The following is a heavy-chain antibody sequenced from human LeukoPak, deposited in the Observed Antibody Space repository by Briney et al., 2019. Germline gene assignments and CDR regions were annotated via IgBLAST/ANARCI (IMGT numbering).Heavy chain of an antibody. J-gene: IGHJ4*02. CDR2: IWHDGSEK. CDR1: DFTFSSHA. Sequence: GESLRLSCSTSDFTFSSHAMHWVRQVPGKGLEWVAVIWHDGSEKYYEDSVKGRFSISRDNSRNTLFLRMKSLRAEDTAVYYCATAGGFCSSDCRYYFDSWGQGTLVTVSS. D-gene: IGHD2-21*02. CDR3: ATAGGFCSSDCRYYFDS. V-gene: IGHV3-33*01.